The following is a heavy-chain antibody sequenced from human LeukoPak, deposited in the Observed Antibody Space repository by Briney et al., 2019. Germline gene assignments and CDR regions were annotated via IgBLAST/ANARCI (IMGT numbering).Heavy chain of an antibody. CDR3: ARDRGYFDN. J-gene: IGHJ4*02. CDR1: GFTFSIYS. V-gene: IGHV3-21*01. Sequence: GGSLRLSCAASGFTFSIYSMNWVRQAPGKGLEWLSSITSSSDYIYYADSVKGRFTISRDNVQNSLYLQMNSLRAEDTAMYYCARDRGYFDNWGQGTLVTVSS. CDR2: ITSSSDYI.